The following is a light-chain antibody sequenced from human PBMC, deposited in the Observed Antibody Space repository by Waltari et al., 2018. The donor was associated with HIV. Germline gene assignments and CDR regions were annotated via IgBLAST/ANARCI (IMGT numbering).Light chain of an antibody. CDR1: RSDIGGYKY. CDR2: EVS. V-gene: IGLV2-14*01. CDR3: SSYTTSSTWV. J-gene: IGLJ3*02. Sequence: HSALTQPASVSGSPGQSITISCPGTRSDIGGYKYVSWYQQQQGKAPKLMISEVSNRPSGVSNRFSGSKSGNTASLTISGLQAEDEADYYCSSYTTSSTWVFGGGTKLTVL.